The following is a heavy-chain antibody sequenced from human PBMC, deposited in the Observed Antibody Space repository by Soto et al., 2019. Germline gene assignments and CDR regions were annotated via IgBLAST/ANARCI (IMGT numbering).Heavy chain of an antibody. CDR3: ARVGLYLDYYYGMDV. Sequence: SETLSLTCTVSGGSVSSGSYYWSWIRQPPGKGLEWIGYIYYSGSTNYNPSLKSRVTISVDTSKNQFSLKLSSVTAADTAVYYCARVGLYLDYYYGMDVWGQGTTVTVSS. V-gene: IGHV4-61*01. J-gene: IGHJ6*02. CDR2: IYYSGST. D-gene: IGHD2-15*01. CDR1: GGSVSSGSYY.